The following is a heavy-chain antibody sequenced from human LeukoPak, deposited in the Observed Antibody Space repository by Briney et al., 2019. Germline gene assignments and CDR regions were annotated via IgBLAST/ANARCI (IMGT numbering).Heavy chain of an antibody. D-gene: IGHD6-19*01. CDR1: GFTFSSYG. V-gene: IGHV3-33*06. Sequence: PGGSLRLSCVASGFTFSSYGMHWVRQAPGKGLEWVAVIWYDGSNKYYADSVKGRFTISRDNSKNTLYLQMNSLRAEDTAVYYCAKDYDLSVAGFFDFWGQGTLVTVSS. CDR3: AKDYDLSVAGFFDF. CDR2: IWYDGSNK. J-gene: IGHJ4*02.